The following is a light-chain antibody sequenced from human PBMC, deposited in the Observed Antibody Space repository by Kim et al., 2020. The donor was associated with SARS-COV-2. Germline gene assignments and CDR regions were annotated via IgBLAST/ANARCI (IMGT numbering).Light chain of an antibody. CDR1: QSVSSSY. V-gene: IGKV3-20*01. J-gene: IGKJ2*01. Sequence: EIVLTQSPGTLSLSPGERATLSCRASQSVSSSYLAWYQHKPGQAPRLLIYGASSRATGIPDRFSGSGSGTDFTLTISRLEPEDFAVYYCQQYGSSPYTFGRGTKLEI. CDR2: GAS. CDR3: QQYGSSPYT.